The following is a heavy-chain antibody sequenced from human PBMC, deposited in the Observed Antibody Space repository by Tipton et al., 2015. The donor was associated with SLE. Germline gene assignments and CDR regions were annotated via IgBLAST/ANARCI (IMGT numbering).Heavy chain of an antibody. CDR3: AKTEIIAVYWYFDL. CDR2: IRYDGSNK. J-gene: IGHJ2*01. Sequence: SLRLSCAASGFTFSSYGMHWVRQAPGKGLEWVAFIRYDGSNKYYADSVKGRFTISRDNSKNTLYLQMNSLRAEDTAVYYCAKTEIIAVYWYFDLWGRGTLVTVSS. CDR1: GFTFSSYG. V-gene: IGHV3-30*02. D-gene: IGHD6-19*01.